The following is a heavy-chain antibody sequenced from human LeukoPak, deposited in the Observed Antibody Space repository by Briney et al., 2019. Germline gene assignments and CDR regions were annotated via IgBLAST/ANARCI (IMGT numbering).Heavy chain of an antibody. CDR1: GFTFSSYA. Sequence: GGSLRLSRAASGFTFSSYAMHWVRQAPGKGLEWVAVISYDGSNKYYADSVKGRFTISRDNSKNTLYLQMNSLRAEDTAVYYCARVDYYYGMDVWGQRTTVTVSS. J-gene: IGHJ6*02. CDR2: ISYDGSNK. V-gene: IGHV3-30-3*01. CDR3: ARVDYYYGMDV.